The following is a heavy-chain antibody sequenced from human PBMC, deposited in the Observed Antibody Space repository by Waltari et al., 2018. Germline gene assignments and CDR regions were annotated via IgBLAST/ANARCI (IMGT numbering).Heavy chain of an antibody. J-gene: IGHJ4*02. Sequence: QVQLVESGGGVVQPGGSLRLSCAASGFTFSSYGIHWVRQATGKGLEWVAFIRFDVSNKYYTDSVKGRFTISRDNSKNTLFLQMNSLRTEDTAVYYCARDKFVVLAPFDYWGQGTLVTVSS. D-gene: IGHD2-21*01. CDR2: IRFDVSNK. CDR1: GFTFSSYG. V-gene: IGHV3-30*02. CDR3: ARDKFVVLAPFDY.